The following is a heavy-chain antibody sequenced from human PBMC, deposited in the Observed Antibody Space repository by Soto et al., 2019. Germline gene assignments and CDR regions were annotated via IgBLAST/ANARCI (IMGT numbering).Heavy chain of an antibody. V-gene: IGHV1-3*01. Sequence: QVQLVQSGAEVKKPGASVKVSCKASGYTFTSYAMHWVSQAPGQRLEWMGWINAGNGNTKYSQKFQGRGIIIRDTAASTAYMELSSLRSEDTAVYYCARGASPLIDYWGQGTLVTVSS. D-gene: IGHD1-26*01. CDR3: ARGASPLIDY. CDR2: INAGNGNT. CDR1: GYTFTSYA. J-gene: IGHJ4*02.